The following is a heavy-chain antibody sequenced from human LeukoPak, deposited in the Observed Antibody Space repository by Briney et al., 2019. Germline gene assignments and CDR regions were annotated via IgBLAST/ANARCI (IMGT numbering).Heavy chain of an antibody. Sequence: GGSLRLSCAASRITFSRYDMHWVRQAPGKGLEWVAIISYDGNNRYYADSVKGRFTISRDNSKNTLVLQMNGLRAEDTGLYYCTKSRSPTWGTGDAFDVWGQGTLVTVSS. V-gene: IGHV3-30*18. CDR2: ISYDGNNR. CDR3: TKSRSPTWGTGDAFDV. D-gene: IGHD7-27*01. J-gene: IGHJ3*01. CDR1: RITFSRYD.